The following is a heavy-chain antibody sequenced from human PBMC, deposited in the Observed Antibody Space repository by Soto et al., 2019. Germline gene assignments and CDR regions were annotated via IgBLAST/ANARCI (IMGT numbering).Heavy chain of an antibody. CDR1: GGTFSSYA. CDR3: ARDRYYYDSSGYYYDYYGMDV. V-gene: IGHV1-69*13. J-gene: IGHJ6*02. CDR2: IIPIFGTA. D-gene: IGHD3-22*01. Sequence: GASVKVSCKASGGTFSSYAISWVRQAPGQGLEWMGGIIPIFGTANYAQKFQGRVTITADESTSTAYMELSSLRSEDTAVYYCARDRYYYDSSGYYYDYYGMDVWGQGTTV.